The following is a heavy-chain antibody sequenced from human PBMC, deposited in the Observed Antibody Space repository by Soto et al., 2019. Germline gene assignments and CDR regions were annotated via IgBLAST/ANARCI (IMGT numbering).Heavy chain of an antibody. CDR1: WASFSSKIAA. CDR2: TFFRSKWYN. Sequence: SQTLSLTCAISWASFSSKIAACNCIRQSPSRGLEWLGRTFFRSKWYNDYAVSVKGRITINPDTSKNQFSLQLNSVTPEDTAVYYCGKFLSTASPDVWGQGTTVTVSS. V-gene: IGHV6-1*01. D-gene: IGHD2-2*01. J-gene: IGHJ6*02. CDR3: GKFLSTASPDV.